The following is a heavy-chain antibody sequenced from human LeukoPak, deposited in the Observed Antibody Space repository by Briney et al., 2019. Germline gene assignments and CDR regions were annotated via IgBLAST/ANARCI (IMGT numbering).Heavy chain of an antibody. Sequence: TTSETLSLTCAVYGGSFSGYYWSWIRQPPGKGLEWIGEINHSGSTNYNPSLKSRVTISVDTSKNQFSLKLSPVTAADTAVYYCARVFVGATVGFDYWGQGTLVTVSS. CDR3: ARVFVGATVGFDY. D-gene: IGHD1-26*01. V-gene: IGHV4-34*01. J-gene: IGHJ4*02. CDR2: INHSGST. CDR1: GGSFSGYY.